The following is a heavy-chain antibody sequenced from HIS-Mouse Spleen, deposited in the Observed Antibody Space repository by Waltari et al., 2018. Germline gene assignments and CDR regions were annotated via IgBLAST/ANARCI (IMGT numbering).Heavy chain of an antibody. D-gene: IGHD1-1*01. J-gene: IGHJ2*01. CDR1: GGSFSGYY. Sequence: QVQLQQWGAGLLKPSETLSLTCAVYGGSFSGYYWSWIRQPPGKGLEWLGEINHSGSTNSNPSLKRRVTISVDTSKNQFSLKLSSVTAADTAVYYCARSPRGTGAQGYFDLWCRGTLVTVSS. V-gene: IGHV4-34*01. CDR3: ARSPRGTGAQGYFDL. CDR2: INHSGST.